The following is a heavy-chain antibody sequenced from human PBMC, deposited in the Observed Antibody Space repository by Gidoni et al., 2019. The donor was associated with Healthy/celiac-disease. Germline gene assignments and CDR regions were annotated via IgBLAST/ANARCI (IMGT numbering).Heavy chain of an antibody. J-gene: IGHJ4*02. CDR1: GGSISSSSYY. CDR3: ARDTVEMATITLSFDY. Sequence: QLQLQESGPGLVKPSETLSLTCTVSGGSISSSSYYWGWIRQPPGKGLEWIGSIYYSGSTYYNPSLKSRVTISVDTSKNQFSLKLSSVTAADTAVYYCARDTVEMATITLSFDYWGQGTLVTVSS. V-gene: IGHV4-39*07. CDR2: IYYSGST. D-gene: IGHD5-12*01.